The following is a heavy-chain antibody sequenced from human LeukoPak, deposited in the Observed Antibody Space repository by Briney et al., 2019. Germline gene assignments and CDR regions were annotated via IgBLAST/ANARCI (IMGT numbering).Heavy chain of an antibody. J-gene: IGHJ4*02. V-gene: IGHV3-11*01. D-gene: IGHD6-13*01. CDR2: ISSRGSTI. CDR1: GFTFSDYY. CDR3: ARDRRMAAAGTADY. Sequence: GGSLRLSCAASGFTFSDYYMSWIRQAPGKGLEWVSYISSRGSTIYYADSVKGRFTISRDNAKNSLYLQMNSLTAADTAVYYCARDRRMAAAGTADYWGQGTLVSVSS.